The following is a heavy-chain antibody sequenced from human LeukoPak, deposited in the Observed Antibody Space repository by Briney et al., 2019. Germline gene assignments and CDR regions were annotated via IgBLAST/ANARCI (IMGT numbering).Heavy chain of an antibody. J-gene: IGHJ6*03. V-gene: IGHV3-21*01. CDR2: ISNISTYI. CDR1: GFTFSSYS. D-gene: IGHD2-21*01. Sequence: GGSLRLSCAASGFTFSSYSMNWVRQAPGKGLEWVSSISNISTYIYYADSVKGRFTISRDNVQNSLYLQMNSLRAEDTAVYYCARDGAYCGGDCYNYYYYMDVWGKGTTVTVSS. CDR3: ARDGAYCGGDCYNYYYYMDV.